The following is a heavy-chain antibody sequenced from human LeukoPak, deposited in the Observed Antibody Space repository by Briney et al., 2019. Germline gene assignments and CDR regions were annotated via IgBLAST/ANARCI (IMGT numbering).Heavy chain of an antibody. J-gene: IGHJ1*01. D-gene: IGHD3-22*01. V-gene: IGHV1-8*01. CDR3: ATPGVHYDPSGYYPFQH. CDR2: MNPNSGNT. CDR1: GYTFTSYD. Sequence: AASVKVSCKASGYTFTSYDINWVRQATGQGLEWMGWMNPNSGNTGYAQKFQGRVTMTRNTSISTAYMELSSLRSEDTAVYYCATPGVHYDPSGYYPFQHWGQGTLVTVSS.